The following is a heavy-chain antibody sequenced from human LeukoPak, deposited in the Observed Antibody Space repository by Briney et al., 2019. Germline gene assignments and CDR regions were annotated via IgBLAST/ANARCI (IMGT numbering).Heavy chain of an antibody. D-gene: IGHD4-17*01. CDR1: GFIFSSYS. CDR3: ARDLTVTTSDATASGY. J-gene: IGHJ4*02. Sequence: GGSLRLSCAASGFIFSSYSMNWVRQAPGKGLECVSSISSSSSYIYYADSVKGRFTISRDNAKNSLYLQMNSLRAEDTAVYYCARDLTVTTSDATASGYWGQGTLVTVSS. CDR2: ISSSSSYI. V-gene: IGHV3-21*01.